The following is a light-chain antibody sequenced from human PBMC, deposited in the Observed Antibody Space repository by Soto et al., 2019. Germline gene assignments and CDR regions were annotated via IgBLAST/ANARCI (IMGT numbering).Light chain of an antibody. CDR3: QQYNRYSWT. CDR1: QSISTW. CDR2: KAS. V-gene: IGKV1-5*03. Sequence: DIQMTQSPSALSASVGDRVTITCRASQSISTWLAWYQQKPGKAPKVLIYKASTLESGVPPRFSGSGSGTEFTLTITSLKPDDFATYYCQQYNRYSWTFGQGTKVDIK. J-gene: IGKJ1*01.